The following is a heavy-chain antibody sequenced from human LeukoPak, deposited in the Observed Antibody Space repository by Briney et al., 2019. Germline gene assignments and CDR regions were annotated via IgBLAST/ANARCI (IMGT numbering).Heavy chain of an antibody. J-gene: IGHJ4*02. CDR1: GFTFSSYS. CDR3: ARDTFDCSSTSCYIKTFDY. Sequence: GGSLRLSCEASGFTFSSYSMNWVRQAPGKGLEWVSYISSSSSTIYYADSVKGRFTISRDNAKNSLYLQMNSLRAEDTAVYYCARDTFDCSSTSCYIKTFDYWGQGTLVTVSS. V-gene: IGHV3-48*01. CDR2: ISSSSSTI. D-gene: IGHD2-2*02.